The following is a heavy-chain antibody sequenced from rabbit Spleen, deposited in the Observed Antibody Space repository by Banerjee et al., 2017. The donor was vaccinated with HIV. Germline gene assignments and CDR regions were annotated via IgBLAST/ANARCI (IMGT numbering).Heavy chain of an antibody. Sequence: QSLEESGGDLVKPGASLTLTCTASGFTVSRFWMSWVRQAPGKGLEWIACIYAGDGDTVYASWAKGRFTISKTSSTTVTLQMTSLTAADTATYFCARASNNYGEFDLWGQGTSSPS. V-gene: IGHV1S40*01. D-gene: IGHD6-1*01. J-gene: IGHJ4*01. CDR1: GFTVSRFW. CDR3: ARASNNYGEFDL. CDR2: IYAGDGDT.